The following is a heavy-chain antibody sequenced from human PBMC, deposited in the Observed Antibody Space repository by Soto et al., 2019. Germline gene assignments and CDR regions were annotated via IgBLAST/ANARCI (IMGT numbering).Heavy chain of an antibody. J-gene: IGHJ6*03. V-gene: IGHV1-2*04. D-gene: IGHD3-3*01. CDR1: GYTFTGYY. Sequence: QVQLVQSGAEVKKPGASVKVSCKASGYTFTGYYMHWVRQAPGQGLEWMGWINPNSGGTNYAQKFQGLVSKNSNTYISTAYMERSRMRSDGTAVYYCAREPEGITMHLGLRANYHLDDWGKGTKVTVS. CDR2: INPNSGGT. CDR3: AREPEGITMHLGLRANYHLDD.